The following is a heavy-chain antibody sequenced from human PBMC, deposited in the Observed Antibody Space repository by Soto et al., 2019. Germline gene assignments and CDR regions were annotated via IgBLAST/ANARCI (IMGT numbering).Heavy chain of an antibody. D-gene: IGHD4-17*01. V-gene: IGHV3-30-3*01. Sequence: QVQLVESGGGVVQPGRSLRLSCAASGFTFSSYAMHWVRQAPGKGLEWVAVISYDGSNKYYADSVKGRFTISRDNSKNTLYLQMNSLRAEDTAVYYCARDKGIESTVTTFPGFDPWGQGTLVTGSS. CDR3: ARDKGIESTVTTFPGFDP. J-gene: IGHJ5*02. CDR1: GFTFSSYA. CDR2: ISYDGSNK.